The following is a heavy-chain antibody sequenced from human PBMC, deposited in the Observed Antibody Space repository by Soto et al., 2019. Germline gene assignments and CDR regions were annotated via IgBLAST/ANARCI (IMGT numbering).Heavy chain of an antibody. V-gene: IGHV1-69*13. CDR3: ARDLPPITYYGSSGYDVGACAT. D-gene: IGHD3-22*01. CDR2: IIPIFGTA. J-gene: IGHJ3*02. Sequence: SVKVSCKASGGTFSSYAISWVRQAPGQGLEWMGGIIPIFGTANYAQKFQGRVTITADESTSTAYMELSSLRSEDTAGYYCARDLPPITYYGSSGYDVGACATWGQGPMVT. CDR1: GGTFSSYA.